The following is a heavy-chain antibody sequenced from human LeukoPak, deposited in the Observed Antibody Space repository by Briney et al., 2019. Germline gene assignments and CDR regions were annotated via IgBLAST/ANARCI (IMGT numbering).Heavy chain of an antibody. CDR2: INPNSGGT. CDR1: GYTFTGYY. J-gene: IGHJ5*02. Sequence: PSVKVSCKASGYTFTGYYMHWVRQAPRQRLEWMAWINPNSGGTNYAQKFRGRVTMTRDTSISTAYMELSRLRSDDTAVYYCARGGHIVVVPAADYNWFDPWGQGTLVTVSS. V-gene: IGHV1-2*02. CDR3: ARGGHIVVVPAADYNWFDP. D-gene: IGHD2-2*01.